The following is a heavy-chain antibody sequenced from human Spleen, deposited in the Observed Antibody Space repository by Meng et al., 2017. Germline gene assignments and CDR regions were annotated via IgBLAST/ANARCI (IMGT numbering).Heavy chain of an antibody. CDR1: GCSINSYY. CDR3: ARGLSALLIDY. D-gene: IGHD2-21*01. V-gene: IGHV4-59*01. CDR2: VYNSGST. Sequence: GSLRLSCTVPGCSINSYYWSWIRQPPGKGLEWIGYVYNSGSTNYNPSFKSRVTMSVDTSKNQFSRKLGAVTAADTAVYYCARGLSALLIDYWGQGTLVTVSS. J-gene: IGHJ4*02.